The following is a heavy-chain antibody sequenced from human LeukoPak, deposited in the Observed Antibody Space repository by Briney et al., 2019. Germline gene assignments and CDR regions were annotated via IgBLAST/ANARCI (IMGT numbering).Heavy chain of an antibody. V-gene: IGHV4-30-4*01. J-gene: IGHJ3*02. CDR3: ARSSKSTRAFDI. CDR1: GGSISSGDYY. CDR2: IYYSGST. Sequence: SETLSLTCTVSGGSISSGDYYWSWIRQPPRKGLEWIGYIYYSGSTNYNPSLKSRLTISVHTSKNQFSLKLSSVTAVDTAVYYCARSSKSTRAFDIWGQGTVVTVSS.